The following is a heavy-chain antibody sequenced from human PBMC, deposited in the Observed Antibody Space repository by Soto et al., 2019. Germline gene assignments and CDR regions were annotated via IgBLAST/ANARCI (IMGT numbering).Heavy chain of an antibody. V-gene: IGHV4-4*07. D-gene: IGHD2-2*01. CDR1: GGSISTYH. CDR2: IYTSGST. J-gene: IGHJ5*02. CDR3: AKMEIVVVVPAAMGGAWFDP. Sequence: QVQLQESGPGLVKPSETLSLTCTVSGGSISTYHWSWFRQPAGKGLEWIGRIYTSGSTNYNPSPKSRATMSVDTSHYKLSLKLKSLTPADTAVYYCAKMEIVVVVPAAMGGAWFDPWGQGILVALSS.